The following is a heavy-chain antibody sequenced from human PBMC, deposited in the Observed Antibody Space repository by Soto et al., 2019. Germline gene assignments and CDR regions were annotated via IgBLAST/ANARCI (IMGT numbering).Heavy chain of an antibody. Sequence: GGSLRLSCAASGFTFSSYGMHWVRQAPGKGLEWVAVISYDGSNKYYADSVKGRFTISRDNSKNTLYLQMNSLRAEDTAVYYCAKADRAGIDFQHWGQGTLVTVSS. V-gene: IGHV3-30*18. J-gene: IGHJ1*01. CDR1: GFTFSSYG. CDR2: ISYDGSNK. D-gene: IGHD3-10*01. CDR3: AKADRAGIDFQH.